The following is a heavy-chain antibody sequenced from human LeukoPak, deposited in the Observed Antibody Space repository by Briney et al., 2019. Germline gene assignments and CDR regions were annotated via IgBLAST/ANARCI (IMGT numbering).Heavy chain of an antibody. CDR1: GYTFTSYG. CDR2: ISAYNGNT. Sequence: EASVKVSCKASGYTFTSYGITWVRQAPGQGLEWVGWISAYNGNTDYAQKPQGRVTMTIDTSTSTAYMEVRSLRSDDTAVYYCARAVAYDSSGYYRPPPDYWGQGTLVTVSS. J-gene: IGHJ4*02. V-gene: IGHV1-18*01. D-gene: IGHD3-22*01. CDR3: ARAVAYDSSGYYRPPPDY.